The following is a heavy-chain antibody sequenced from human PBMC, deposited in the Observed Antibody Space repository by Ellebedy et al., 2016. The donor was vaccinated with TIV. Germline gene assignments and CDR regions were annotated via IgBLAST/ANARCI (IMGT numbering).Heavy chain of an antibody. V-gene: IGHV4-34*01. CDR1: GGSFSGYY. J-gene: IGHJ4*02. CDR2: INHTGST. CDR3: ARTYYYDSSGYPLFDY. D-gene: IGHD3-22*01. Sequence: SETLSLTCAVYGGSFSGYYWSWIRQPPGKGLEWIGEINHTGSTNYNPSLKSRVSISVDTSKNQFSLKLSPVTAADTAVYYCARTYYYDSSGYPLFDYWGQGILVTVSS.